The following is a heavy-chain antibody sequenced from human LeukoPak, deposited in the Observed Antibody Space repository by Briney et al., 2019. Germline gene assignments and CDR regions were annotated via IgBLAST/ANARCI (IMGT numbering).Heavy chain of an antibody. D-gene: IGHD2-2*01. CDR2: INTDGSST. CDR3: ARSPAGRYYFDY. J-gene: IGHJ4*02. Sequence: PGGSLRLSCAASGFTFSSYWMHWVRHAPGKGLVWVSRINTDGSSTDYADSVKGRFTISRDNAKNTLYLQMNSLRAEDTAVYYCARSPAGRYYFDYWGQGTLVTVSS. V-gene: IGHV3-74*01. CDR1: GFTFSSYW.